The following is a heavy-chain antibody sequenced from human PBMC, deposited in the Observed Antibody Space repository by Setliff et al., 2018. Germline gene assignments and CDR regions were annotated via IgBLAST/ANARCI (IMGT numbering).Heavy chain of an antibody. CDR3: ARGLSYYAILTGYYTGDAFDI. CDR2: INHSGST. D-gene: IGHD3-9*01. Sequence: SETLSLTCAVYGGSFSGYYWSWIRQPPGKGLEWIGEINHSGSTNYNPSLKSRVTIAVDTSKNQFSLKLSSVTAADTAVYYCARGLSYYAILTGYYTGDAFDIWGQGTMVTV. CDR1: GGSFSGYY. J-gene: IGHJ3*02. V-gene: IGHV4-34*01.